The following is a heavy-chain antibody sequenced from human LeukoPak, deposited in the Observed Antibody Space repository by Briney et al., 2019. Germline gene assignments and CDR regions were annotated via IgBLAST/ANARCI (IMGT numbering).Heavy chain of an antibody. D-gene: IGHD3-3*01. J-gene: IGHJ5*02. CDR1: GFTFSSYW. Sequence: GGSLRLSCAASGFTFSSYWMNWVRQAPGKGLEWVANIKQDGTEKLYVDSVKGRFTISRDNSKNTLYLQMNSLRAEDTAVYYCAKDRSLEYNWFDPWGQGTLVTVSS. CDR2: IKQDGTEK. V-gene: IGHV3-7*01. CDR3: AKDRSLEYNWFDP.